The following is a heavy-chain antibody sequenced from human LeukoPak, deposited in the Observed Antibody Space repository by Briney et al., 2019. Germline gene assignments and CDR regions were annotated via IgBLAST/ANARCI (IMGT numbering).Heavy chain of an antibody. CDR1: GDSISYFY. CDR3: ARVGNYYDRNPYFDY. J-gene: IGHJ4*02. Sequence: TSETLSLTCSVSGDSISYFYWSWIRQAAGKGLEWIGRISSSGSTDYNAFLKSRVTMSVDTSKNQLSLKVISVTAADTAVYYCARVGNYYDRNPYFDYWGQGTLVTVSS. D-gene: IGHD3-22*01. CDR2: ISSSGST. V-gene: IGHV4-4*07.